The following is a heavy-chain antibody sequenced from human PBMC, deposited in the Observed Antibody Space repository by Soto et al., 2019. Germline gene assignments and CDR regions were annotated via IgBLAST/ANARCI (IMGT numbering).Heavy chain of an antibody. D-gene: IGHD3-10*01. V-gene: IGHV3-64*01. CDR3: ARSKGSFDY. CDR1: GFTFSNYA. Sequence: PGGSLRLSCAASGFTFSNYAMHWVRQAPGRGLEYVSAISSNGGSTYYATSVKGRFAISRDNSKNTLYLQLDSLRAEDMAVYYCARSKGSFDYWGQGTLVTVSS. CDR2: ISSNGGST. J-gene: IGHJ4*02.